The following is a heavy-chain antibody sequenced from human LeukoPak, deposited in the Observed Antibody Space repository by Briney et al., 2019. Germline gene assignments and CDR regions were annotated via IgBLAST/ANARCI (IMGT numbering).Heavy chain of an antibody. CDR3: AGGETVTRFNDY. CDR2: ISAHNGNT. D-gene: IGHD4-17*01. Sequence: ASVKVSCKASGYTFTRYVLTWVRQAPGQGLEWMGWISAHNGNTNYAQKFQGRVTMTTDTSTSTAYMELKSLRSDDTAIYYCAGGETVTRFNDYWGQGTLVTVSS. J-gene: IGHJ4*02. V-gene: IGHV1-18*01. CDR1: GYTFTRYV.